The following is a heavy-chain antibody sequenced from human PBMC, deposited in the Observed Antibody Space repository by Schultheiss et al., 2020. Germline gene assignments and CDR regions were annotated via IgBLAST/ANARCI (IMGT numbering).Heavy chain of an antibody. D-gene: IGHD1-26*01. Sequence: GGSLRLSCAASGFTFSSYWMHWVRQAPGKGLVWVSRINSDGSSTSYADSVKGRFTISRDNAKNSLYLQMNSLRAEDTAVYFCARAEWELLPVVYYYGLDVWGQGTTVTFSS. CDR3: ARAEWELLPVVYYYGLDV. V-gene: IGHV3-74*01. J-gene: IGHJ6*02. CDR2: INSDGSST. CDR1: GFTFSSYW.